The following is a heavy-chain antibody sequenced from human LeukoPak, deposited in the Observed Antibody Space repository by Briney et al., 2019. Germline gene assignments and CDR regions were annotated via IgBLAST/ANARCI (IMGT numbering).Heavy chain of an antibody. J-gene: IGHJ6*03. V-gene: IGHV3-23*01. CDR3: ANGNRCTSPNCLGYYYFYMDV. Sequence: GGSLRLSCAASGFTFSSYGMHWVRQAPGRGLEWVSGFSGSGGTTYYADSVKGRFTISRDNSKNTLYLQMNSLRAEDTAVYYCANGNRCTSPNCLGYYYFYMDVWGKGTTVTVSS. D-gene: IGHD2-8*01. CDR2: FSGSGGTT. CDR1: GFTFSSYG.